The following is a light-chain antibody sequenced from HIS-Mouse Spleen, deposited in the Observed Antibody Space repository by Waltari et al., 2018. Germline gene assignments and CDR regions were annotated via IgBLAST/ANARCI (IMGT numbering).Light chain of an antibody. Sequence: DIQLTQSPSFLSASVGDRVTITCRASQGISSYLALYQQKPGKAPKLLLYAASTLQSGVPSRFSGSGSGTEFTLTISSLQPEDFATYYCQQLNSYPLTFGGGTKVEIK. CDR3: QQLNSYPLT. CDR2: AAS. J-gene: IGKJ4*01. CDR1: QGISSY. V-gene: IGKV1-9*01.